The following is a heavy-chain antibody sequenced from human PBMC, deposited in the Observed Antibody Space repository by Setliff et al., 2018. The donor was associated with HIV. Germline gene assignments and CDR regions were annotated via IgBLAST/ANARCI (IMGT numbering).Heavy chain of an antibody. D-gene: IGHD6-19*01. CDR1: GYPIDSGFY. CDR3: ARPRRVRSRAWYWFDI. J-gene: IGHJ5*02. CDR2: IYQSGSI. Sequence: SETLSLTCAVYGYPIDSGFYWAWIRQPPGQGPQWIGSIYQSGSIYYNPSLQSRVTISVDSSKNQFSLNLFSVTAADTAVYYCARPRRVRSRAWYWFDIWGQGTLVTVSS. V-gene: IGHV4-38-2*01.